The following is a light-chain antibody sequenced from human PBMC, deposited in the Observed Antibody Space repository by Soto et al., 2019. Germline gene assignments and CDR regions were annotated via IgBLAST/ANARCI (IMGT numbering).Light chain of an antibody. CDR2: KAS. J-gene: IGKJ2*01. CDR3: QQYNSQYT. CDR1: QSISSW. Sequence: DIQRTPYHSTLSSSVGDRVTITCRASQSISSWLAWYQQKPGKAPKLLIYKASSLASGVPSRFSGSESGTEFTLTISSLQPDDFATYYCQQYNSQYTFGHGTKV. V-gene: IGKV1-5*03.